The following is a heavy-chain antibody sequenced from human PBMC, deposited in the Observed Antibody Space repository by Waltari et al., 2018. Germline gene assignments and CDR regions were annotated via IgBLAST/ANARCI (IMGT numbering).Heavy chain of an antibody. Sequence: EVQLVESGGGVVRPGGSLRLSCAASGFTFDDYGMSWVRRAPGKGLEWVSGINWNGGSTGYADSVKGRFTISRDNAKNSLYLQMNSLRAEDTALYYCARDLPGIVGATPYFDYWGQGTLVTVSS. J-gene: IGHJ4*02. CDR3: ARDLPGIVGATPYFDY. CDR2: INWNGGST. V-gene: IGHV3-20*04. CDR1: GFTFDDYG. D-gene: IGHD1-26*01.